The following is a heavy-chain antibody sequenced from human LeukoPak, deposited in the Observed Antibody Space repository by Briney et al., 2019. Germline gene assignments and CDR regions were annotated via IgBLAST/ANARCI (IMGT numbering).Heavy chain of an antibody. V-gene: IGHV3-21*01. CDR1: GFIFSIYS. Sequence: GGALRLSCAASGFIFSIYSMNWVRQAPGKGLEWLSSITSSSKYIYYAGSVKGRLTITRDNVQNSLYLQMNRLRAEDTAMYYCARDRGYFDNWSQGTLVTVYS. J-gene: IGHJ4*02. CDR2: ITSSSKYI. CDR3: ARDRGYFDN.